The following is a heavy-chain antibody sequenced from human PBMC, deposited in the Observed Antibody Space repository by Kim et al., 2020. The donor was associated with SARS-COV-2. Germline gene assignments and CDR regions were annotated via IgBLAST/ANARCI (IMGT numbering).Heavy chain of an antibody. CDR3: AKGGFGVVIIGFDP. V-gene: IGHV3-30*18. CDR2: ISYDGSNK. J-gene: IGHJ5*02. D-gene: IGHD3-3*01. CDR1: GFTFSSYG. Sequence: GGSLRLSCAASGFTFSSYGMHWVRQAPGKGLEWVAVISYDGSNKYYADSVKGRFTISRDNSKNTLYLQMNSLRAEDTAVYYCAKGGFGVVIIGFDPWGQGTLVTVSS.